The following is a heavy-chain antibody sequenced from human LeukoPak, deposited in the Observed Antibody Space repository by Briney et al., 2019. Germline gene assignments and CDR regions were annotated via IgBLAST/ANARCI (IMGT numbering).Heavy chain of an antibody. CDR3: AKDRFSSSDAFDI. J-gene: IGHJ3*02. CDR1: GFTFSSYN. CDR2: ISSGSSYI. D-gene: IGHD6-13*01. V-gene: IGHV3-21*04. Sequence: GGSLRLSCAASGFTFSSYNMNWVRQAPGKGLEWVSSISSGSSYIYYADSVKGRFTISRDNAKNTLYLQMNSLRAEDTAVYYCAKDRFSSSDAFDIWGQGTMVTVSS.